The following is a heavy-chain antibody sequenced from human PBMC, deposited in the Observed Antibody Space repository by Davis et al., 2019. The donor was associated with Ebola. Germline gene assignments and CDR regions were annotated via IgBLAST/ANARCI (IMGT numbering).Heavy chain of an antibody. CDR1: GYTFTNYG. J-gene: IGHJ5*02. V-gene: IGHV1-18*04. Sequence: AASVKVSCKASGYTFTNYGITWVRQAPGQGLEWMGWINPHNGNTNYAQNVQGRVTMTTDTSTSTAYMELRSLRSDDTAVYYCARTVAAPNWFDPWGQGTLVTVSS. CDR3: ARTVAAPNWFDP. CDR2: INPHNGNT. D-gene: IGHD2-15*01.